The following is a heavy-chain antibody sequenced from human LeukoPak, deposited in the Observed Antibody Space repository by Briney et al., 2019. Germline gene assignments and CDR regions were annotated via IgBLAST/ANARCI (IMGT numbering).Heavy chain of an antibody. CDR2: IYHSGST. CDR1: GGSISSGGYY. J-gene: IGHJ3*02. V-gene: IGHV4-30-2*01. D-gene: IGHD3-22*01. Sequence: SETLSLTCTVSGGSISSGGYYWSWIRQPPGKGLEWIGYIYHSGSTYYNPSLKSRVTISVDRSKNQFSLKLSSVTAADTAVYYCARDKRRPEYYYDSSGYYPGDAFDIWGQGTMVTVSS. CDR3: ARDKRRPEYYYDSSGYYPGDAFDI.